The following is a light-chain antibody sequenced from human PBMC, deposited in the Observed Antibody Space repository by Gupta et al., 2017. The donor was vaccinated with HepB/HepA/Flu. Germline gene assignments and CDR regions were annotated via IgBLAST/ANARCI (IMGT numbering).Light chain of an antibody. CDR2: DVS. V-gene: IGLV2-14*03. CDR3: SSYTSSSTLRV. J-gene: IGLJ1*01. CDR1: SSDVGGYNY. Sequence: QSALTQPASVSGSPGQSITISCTGTSSDVGGYNYVSWYQQHPGKAPKLMSYDVSNRPSGVSNRFAGSKSGNTASLTISGVQAEDEADYYCSSYTSSSTLRVFGTGTKVTVL.